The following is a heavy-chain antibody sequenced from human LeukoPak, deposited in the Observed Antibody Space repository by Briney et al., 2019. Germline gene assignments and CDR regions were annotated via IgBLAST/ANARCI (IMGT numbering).Heavy chain of an antibody. CDR2: IYYSGST. CDR3: AREDYGDYGRFVDY. Sequence: SQTLSLTYTVSGGSISSGDYYWSWIRQPPGKGLEWIGYIYYSGSTYYNPSLKSRVTISVDTSKNQFSLKLSSVTAADTAVYYCAREDYGDYGRFVDYWGQGTLVTVSS. V-gene: IGHV4-30-4*01. D-gene: IGHD4-17*01. J-gene: IGHJ4*02. CDR1: GGSISSGDYY.